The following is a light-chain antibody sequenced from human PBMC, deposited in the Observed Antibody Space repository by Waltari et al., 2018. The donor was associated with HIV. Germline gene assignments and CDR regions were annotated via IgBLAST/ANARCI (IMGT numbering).Light chain of an antibody. J-gene: IGLJ1*01. CDR2: EVN. CDR3: SSYTDSRPLYV. V-gene: IGLV2-14*01. Sequence: QSALTQPASVSGSPGQSITISCTGTNSDVGGYKSVSWYQQHPYKAPKLMIYEVNNRPSGVSSRFSGSKSGNTASLTISGLQAADEADYYCSSYTDSRPLYVFGTGTKVTVL. CDR1: NSDVGGYKS.